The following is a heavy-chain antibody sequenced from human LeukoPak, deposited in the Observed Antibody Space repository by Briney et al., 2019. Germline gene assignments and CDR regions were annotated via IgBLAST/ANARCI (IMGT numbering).Heavy chain of an antibody. CDR2: MNPNSGNT. D-gene: IGHD3-22*01. V-gene: IGHV1-8*02. Sequence: ASVKVSCKASGGTFSSYAISWVRQATGQGLEWMGWMNPNSGNTGYAQKFQGRVTMTRNTSISTAYMELSSLRSEDTAVYYCARVHDSSGPHAFDIWGQGTMVTVSS. J-gene: IGHJ3*02. CDR3: ARVHDSSGPHAFDI. CDR1: GGTFSSYA.